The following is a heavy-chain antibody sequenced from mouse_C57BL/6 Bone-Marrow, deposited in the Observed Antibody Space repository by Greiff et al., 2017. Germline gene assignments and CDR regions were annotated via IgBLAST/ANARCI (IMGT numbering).Heavy chain of an antibody. CDR1: GFTFSDYY. CDR2: ISNGGGST. D-gene: IGHD1-1*01. V-gene: IGHV5-12*01. CDR3: ARHITTVVATDYYAMDY. Sequence: EVKLVESGGGLVQPGGFLKLSCAASGFTFSDYYMYWVRQTPEKRLEWVAYISNGGGSTYYPDTVKGRFTISRDNAKNTLYLQMSRLKSEDTAMYYCARHITTVVATDYYAMDYWGQGTSVTVSS. J-gene: IGHJ4*01.